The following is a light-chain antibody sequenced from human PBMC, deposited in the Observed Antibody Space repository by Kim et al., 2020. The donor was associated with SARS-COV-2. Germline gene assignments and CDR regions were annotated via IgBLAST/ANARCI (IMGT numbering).Light chain of an antibody. J-gene: IGKJ2*01. V-gene: IGKV3-11*01. CDR3: QQCDNWPPT. CDR1: QSVSSY. CDR2: DAS. Sequence: SLSPGKSATLSCRASQSVSSYLAWYQQKPGQAPRLLISDASKRATGIPVRFSGSGSGTDFTLTISSLESEDFAVYYCQQCDNWPPTFGQGTKLEI.